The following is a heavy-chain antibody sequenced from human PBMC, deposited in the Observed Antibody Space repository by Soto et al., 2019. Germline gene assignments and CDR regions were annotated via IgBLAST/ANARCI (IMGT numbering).Heavy chain of an antibody. J-gene: IGHJ4*02. V-gene: IGHV3-30-3*01. Sequence: QVQLVESGGGVVQPGRSQRLSCAASGFTFSSYAMHWVRQAPGKGLEWVAVISYDGSNKYYADSVKGRFTISRDNSKNTLYLQMNSLRAEDTAVYYCARGHKGYFDYWGQGTLVTVSS. CDR3: ARGHKGYFDY. CDR2: ISYDGSNK. CDR1: GFTFSSYA.